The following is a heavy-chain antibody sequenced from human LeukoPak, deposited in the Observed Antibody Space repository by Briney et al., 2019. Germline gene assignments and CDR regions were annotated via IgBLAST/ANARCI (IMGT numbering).Heavy chain of an antibody. Sequence: GASVKVSCKASGYTFTGYYMHWVRQAPGQGLEWMGWINPNSGGTNYAQKFQGRVTMTRDTSISTAYMELRSLRSDDTAVYYCARDEREHCRSNTCTHFDYWGQGTLVTVSS. CDR2: INPNSGGT. CDR1: GYTFTGYY. J-gene: IGHJ4*02. CDR3: ARDEREHCRSNTCTHFDY. V-gene: IGHV1-2*02. D-gene: IGHD2-2*01.